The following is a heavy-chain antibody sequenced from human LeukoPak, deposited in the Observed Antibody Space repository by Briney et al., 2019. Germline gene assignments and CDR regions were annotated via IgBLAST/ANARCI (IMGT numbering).Heavy chain of an antibody. CDR3: AKRGDYYDSSGYPYYFDY. CDR1: GFTFSSYA. D-gene: IGHD3-22*01. CDR2: ISGSGGST. Sequence: GGSLRLSCAASGFTFSSYAMSWVRQAPGKGLERVSAISGSGGSTYYADSVKGRFTISRDNSKNTLYLQMNSLRAEDTAVYYCAKRGDYYDSSGYPYYFDYWGQGTLVTVSS. V-gene: IGHV3-23*01. J-gene: IGHJ4*02.